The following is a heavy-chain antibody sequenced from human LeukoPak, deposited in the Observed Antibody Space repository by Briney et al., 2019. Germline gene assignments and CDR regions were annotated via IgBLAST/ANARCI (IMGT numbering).Heavy chain of an antibody. Sequence: GGSLRLSCAASGFTFTSYSVNWVRQAPGKGLEWVSYISTSSSTIYYADSVKGRFTISRDTAKNSLYLQMNSLRAEDTAVYYCARGLHYYDGGDYYYPDAFDIWGQGTMVTVSS. D-gene: IGHD3-22*01. CDR3: ARGLHYYDGGDYYYPDAFDI. CDR2: ISTSSSTI. V-gene: IGHV3-48*01. CDR1: GFTFTSYS. J-gene: IGHJ3*02.